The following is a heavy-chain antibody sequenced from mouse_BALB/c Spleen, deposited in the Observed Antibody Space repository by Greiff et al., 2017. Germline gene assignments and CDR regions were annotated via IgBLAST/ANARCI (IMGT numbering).Heavy chain of an antibody. Sequence: VQLQQSGAELAKPGASVKMSCKASGYTFTSYWMHWVKQRPGQGLEWIGYINPSTGYTEYNQKFKDKATLTADKSSSTAYMQLSSLTSEDSAVYYCARKGESYYDYDEGFAYWGQGTLVTVSA. CDR2: INPSTGYT. V-gene: IGHV1-7*01. J-gene: IGHJ3*01. D-gene: IGHD2-4*01. CDR3: ARKGESYYDYDEGFAY. CDR1: GYTFTSYW.